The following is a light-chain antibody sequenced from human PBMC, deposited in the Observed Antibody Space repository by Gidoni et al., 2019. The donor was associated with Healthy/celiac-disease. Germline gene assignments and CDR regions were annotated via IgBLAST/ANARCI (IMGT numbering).Light chain of an antibody. J-gene: IGLJ1*01. CDR2: QDN. V-gene: IGLV3-1*01. Sequence: SYELTQPPSVSVSPGQTASITCSGDKLGDKYACWYQQKPGQSPVLVIYQDNKRPSGIPERFSGSNSGNTATLTISGTQAMEEADYYCQAWDSSTGVFGTGTKVTVL. CDR1: KLGDKY. CDR3: QAWDSSTGV.